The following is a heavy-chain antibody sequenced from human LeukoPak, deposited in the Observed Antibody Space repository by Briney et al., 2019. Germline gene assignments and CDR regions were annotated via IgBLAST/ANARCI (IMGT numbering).Heavy chain of an antibody. D-gene: IGHD6-13*01. CDR3: ARRRVKQQLVLQNWFDP. V-gene: IGHV4-28*05. CDR2: IFYSGSI. Sequence: SDTLSLTCAVSGYSISSRNWWGWIRQPPGKGLEWIGYIFYSGSIYYNPSLKSRVTMSVDTSKNQFSLNLSSVTAADTAVYYCARRRVKQQLVLQNWFDPWGQGTLVTVSS. J-gene: IGHJ5*02. CDR1: GYSISSRNW.